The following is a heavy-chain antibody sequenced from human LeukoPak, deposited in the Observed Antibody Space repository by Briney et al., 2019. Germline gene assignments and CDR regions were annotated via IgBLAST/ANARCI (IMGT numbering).Heavy chain of an antibody. Sequence: GGSLRLSCAASGFTFSSYAMSWVRQAPGKGLEWVSTISGSGGSTYYGDSVKGRFTISRDNSKNTLYLQMNSLRAEDTALYYCARGYSRAAFDIWGQGTVVAVSS. CDR3: ARGYSRAAFDI. CDR2: ISGSGGST. V-gene: IGHV3-23*01. D-gene: IGHD2-15*01. CDR1: GFTFSSYA. J-gene: IGHJ3*02.